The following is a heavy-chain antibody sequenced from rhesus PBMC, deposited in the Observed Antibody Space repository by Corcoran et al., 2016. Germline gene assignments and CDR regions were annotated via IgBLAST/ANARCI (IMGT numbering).Heavy chain of an antibody. CDR3: ARGTIAAGLPLSFDY. CDR2: ISGSGGST. J-gene: IGHJ4*01. Sequence: QLQLQESGPGLVKPSETLSLTCAVSGGSISSNYWSWIRQPPGKGLEWIGRISGSGGSTDYNPSLQCRVTISTDTSKNQFSLKLSSVTAADTAVYYCARGTIAAGLPLSFDYWGQGVLVTVSS. CDR1: GGSISSNY. D-gene: IGHD6-13*01. V-gene: IGHV4-173*01.